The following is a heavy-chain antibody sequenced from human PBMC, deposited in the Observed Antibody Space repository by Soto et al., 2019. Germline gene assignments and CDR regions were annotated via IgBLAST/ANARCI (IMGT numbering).Heavy chain of an antibody. CDR3: ARDSYYGSGKSHAFDI. J-gene: IGHJ3*02. Sequence: ASVKVSCKASGYTFTSYGISWVRQAPGQGLEWMGWISAYNGNTNYAQKLQGRVTMTTDTSTSTAYMELRSLRSDDTAVYYCARDSYYGSGKSHAFDIWGQGTMVTVSS. D-gene: IGHD3-10*01. V-gene: IGHV1-18*04. CDR2: ISAYNGNT. CDR1: GYTFTSYG.